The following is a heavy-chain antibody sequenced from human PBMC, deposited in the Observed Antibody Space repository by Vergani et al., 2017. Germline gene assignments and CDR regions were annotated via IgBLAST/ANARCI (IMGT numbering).Heavy chain of an antibody. D-gene: IGHD2-15*01. V-gene: IGHV3-23*01. CDR3: ARLSYVTTPYLQGGYDC. CDR1: GFTFSACP. Sequence: EVQLLKSGGGVIQPGGSVRLSCAASGFTFSACPMTWVRQAPGKGLEVASAISARYPSTYYADSVKGRFTITRDNSKNMLYLQMNSLRAEDTAVYDCARLSYVTTPYLQGGYDCWGQGTLVSVSS. CDR2: ISARYPST. J-gene: IGHJ4*02.